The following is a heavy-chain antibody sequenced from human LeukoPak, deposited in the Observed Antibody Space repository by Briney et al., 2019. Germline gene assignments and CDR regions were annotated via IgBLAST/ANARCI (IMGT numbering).Heavy chain of an antibody. J-gene: IGHJ5*02. CDR2: ISSSSSTI. D-gene: IGHD3-16*01. CDR1: GFTFSSYS. V-gene: IGHV3-48*04. Sequence: PGGSLSLSFAASGFTFSSYSMNWVRQAPGKGLEWVSYISSSSSTIYYADSVKGRFTISRDNAKNSLYLQMNSLRAEDTAVYYCARSVTYYDYVWGSLYNWFDPWGQGTLVTVSS. CDR3: ARSVTYYDYVWGSLYNWFDP.